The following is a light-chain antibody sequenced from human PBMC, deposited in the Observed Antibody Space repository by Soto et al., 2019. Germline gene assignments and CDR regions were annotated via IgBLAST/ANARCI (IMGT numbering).Light chain of an antibody. V-gene: IGLV2-11*01. CDR1: SSDVGGYHY. CDR3: CSYAGSYTLV. CDR2: DVS. J-gene: IGLJ2*01. Sequence: QSALPQPRSVSGSPGQSVTIACTGTSSDVGGYHYVSWYQQHPGKAPKLMMYDVSKRPSGFPDRFSGSKSGNTASLTISGLQAEDEADYYCCSYAGSYTLVFGGGTKVTVL.